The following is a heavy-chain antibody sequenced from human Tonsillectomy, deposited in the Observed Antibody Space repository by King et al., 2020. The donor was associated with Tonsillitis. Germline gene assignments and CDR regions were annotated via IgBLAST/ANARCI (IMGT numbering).Heavy chain of an antibody. V-gene: IGHV4-39*01. J-gene: IGHJ4*02. CDR3: VRQVASGWEDLYHFDN. D-gene: IGHD6-19*01. CDR1: GGSIGGSNYF. Sequence: QLQESGPGLLKPSETLSLTCTVSGGSIGGSNYFWGWIRQPPGKGLEWVGSINYSGNTHFNPSLKSRVTMSADTSKSQFSLKVRSVTAADTAVYYCVRQVASGWEDLYHFDNWGQGTLVAVSS. CDR2: INYSGNT.